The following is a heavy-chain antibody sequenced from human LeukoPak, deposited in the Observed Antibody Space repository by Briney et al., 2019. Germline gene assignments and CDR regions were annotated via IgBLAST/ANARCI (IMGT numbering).Heavy chain of an antibody. D-gene: IGHD1-1*01. CDR3: ARHGRRGVDY. CDR1: GGSISGYY. CDR2: IYYSGST. Sequence: SETLSLTCTVSGGSISGYYWSWIRQPPGKGLEWIGYIYYSGSTNYNPSLKSRVTISVDTSKNQFSLKLSSVTAADTAVYYCARHGRRGVDYWGQGTLVTVSS. V-gene: IGHV4-59*08. J-gene: IGHJ4*02.